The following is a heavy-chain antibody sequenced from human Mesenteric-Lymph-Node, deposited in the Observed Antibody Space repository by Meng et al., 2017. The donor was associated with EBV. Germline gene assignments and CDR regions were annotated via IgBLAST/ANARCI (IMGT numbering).Heavy chain of an antibody. CDR3: ARDEPIVGATWFFDL. V-gene: IGHV1-18*01. D-gene: IGHD1-26*01. J-gene: IGHJ2*01. CDR2: ISGYNGNT. CDR1: GYTFIDHH. Sequence: QVQLVQSWSDVKKPGASLKVSCEPSGYTFIDHHILRVRQAPGQGLEWMGWISGYNGNTDYAQKVQGRVTLTTDTSTRTAYMELRSLRFDDTAVYYCARDEPIVGATWFFDLWGRGTLVTVSS.